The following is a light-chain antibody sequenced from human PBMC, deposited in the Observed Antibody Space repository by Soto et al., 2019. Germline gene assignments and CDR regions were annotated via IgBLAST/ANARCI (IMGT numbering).Light chain of an antibody. Sequence: ELTQPPSVSVAPGQTASIACGGDNIGSKSVHWYQQKPGQAPVLVGFDDTDRPSGIPERFSGSNSGNTATLTISRVEVGDEADYYCQAWDNGSDHYVFGVGTKVTVL. J-gene: IGLJ1*01. V-gene: IGLV3-21*02. CDR3: QAWDNGSDHYV. CDR2: DDT. CDR1: NIGSKS.